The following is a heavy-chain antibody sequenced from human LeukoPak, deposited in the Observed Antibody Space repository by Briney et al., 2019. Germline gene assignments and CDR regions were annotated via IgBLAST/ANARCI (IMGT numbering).Heavy chain of an antibody. Sequence: SETLSLTCTVSGGSISGYYWSWIRQPAGKGLEWIGRIYAGGSTNYNPSLKSRVTMSLDTSKSQFSLRLNSVTAADTAVYYCATDGYYGSGAFLDGFDMWGQGTKVTVSS. D-gene: IGHD3-10*01. CDR3: ATDGYYGSGAFLDGFDM. CDR1: GGSISGYY. CDR2: IYAGGST. V-gene: IGHV4-4*07. J-gene: IGHJ3*02.